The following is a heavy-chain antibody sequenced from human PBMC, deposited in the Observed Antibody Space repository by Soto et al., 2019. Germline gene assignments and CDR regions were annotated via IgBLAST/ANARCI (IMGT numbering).Heavy chain of an antibody. Sequence: EVQMLESGGGLVQPGGSLRLSCAASGFTFNTYAMSWVRQAPGKGLEWVSGISASGDGTYYADSVKGRFTVSRDNSRTTLYLQMSNLRAEDTAIYYCAKEGVVVPTLGWFDAWGQGTLVTVSS. CDR3: AKEGVVVPTLGWFDA. CDR2: ISASGDGT. CDR1: GFTFNTYA. V-gene: IGHV3-23*01. D-gene: IGHD2-2*01. J-gene: IGHJ5*02.